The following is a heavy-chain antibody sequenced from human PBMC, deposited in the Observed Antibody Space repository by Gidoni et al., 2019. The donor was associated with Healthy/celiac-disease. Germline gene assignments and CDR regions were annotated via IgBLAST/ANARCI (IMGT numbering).Heavy chain of an antibody. CDR3: AKDPWDNWNDAYDAFDI. Sequence: EVQLLESGGGLVQPGGSLSLSCAASGFTFSSYAMSWVRQAPGKGLEWVSAISGSGGRTYYADSVKGRFTISRDNSKNTLYLQMNSLRAEDTAVYYCAKDPWDNWNDAYDAFDIWGQGTMVTVSS. CDR2: ISGSGGRT. CDR1: GFTFSSYA. D-gene: IGHD1-1*01. J-gene: IGHJ3*02. V-gene: IGHV3-23*01.